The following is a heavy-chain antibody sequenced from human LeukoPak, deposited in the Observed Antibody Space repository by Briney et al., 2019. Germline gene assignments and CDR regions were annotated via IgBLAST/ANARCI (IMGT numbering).Heavy chain of an antibody. Sequence: GGSLRLSCAASGFTFSSYAMSWVRQAPGKGLEWVSGISGSGGSTYYADSVKGRFTISRDNSKNTLNLQMNSLRAEDTAVYYCTTDWTTASYAFDIWGQGTMVTVSS. CDR1: GFTFSSYA. D-gene: IGHD3/OR15-3a*01. CDR2: ISGSGGST. CDR3: TTDWTTASYAFDI. V-gene: IGHV3-23*01. J-gene: IGHJ3*02.